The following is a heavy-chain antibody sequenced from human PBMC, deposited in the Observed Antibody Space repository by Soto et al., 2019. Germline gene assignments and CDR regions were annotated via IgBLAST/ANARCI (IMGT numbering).Heavy chain of an antibody. CDR1: GYIFTSNW. D-gene: IGHD2-2*01. V-gene: IGHV4-4*02. J-gene: IGHJ5*02. Sequence: GYIFTSNWIGWVRQMPGKGLEWIGHIHNSGSPYNNPSLKSRVTISVDKSKNQFSLKLSSVTAADTAVYYCAGLDIVVVPAWGQGTLVTVS. CDR2: IHNSGSP. CDR3: AGLDIVVVPA.